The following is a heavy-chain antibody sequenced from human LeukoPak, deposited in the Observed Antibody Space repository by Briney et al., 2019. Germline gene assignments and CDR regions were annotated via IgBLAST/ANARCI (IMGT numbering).Heavy chain of an antibody. D-gene: IGHD2-21*01. Sequence: PSETLSLTCTVSGGSISSGSYYWSWIRQPAGKGLEWIGRIYTSGSTNYNPSLKSRVTISVDTSKNQFSLKLSSVTAADTAVYYCARGKYSPAFDIWGQGTMVTVSS. J-gene: IGHJ3*02. CDR1: GGSISSGSYY. V-gene: IGHV4-61*02. CDR2: IYTSGST. CDR3: ARGKYSPAFDI.